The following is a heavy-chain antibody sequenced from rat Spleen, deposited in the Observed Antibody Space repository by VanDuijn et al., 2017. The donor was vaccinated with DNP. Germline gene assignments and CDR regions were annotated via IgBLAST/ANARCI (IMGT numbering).Heavy chain of an antibody. CDR1: GFTFSDFD. Sequence: EVQLVESGGGLVQPGRSLKLSCAASGFTFSDFDMAWVRQAPTKGLEWVACMSPTSRSSYYRDSVKGRFTISRDNAKNTLYLQMNSLRSEDTATYYCARGVYYGLGWYFDFWGPGTMVTVSS. CDR2: MSPTSRSS. CDR3: ARGVYYGLGWYFDF. J-gene: IGHJ1*01. V-gene: IGHV5S13*01. D-gene: IGHD1-6*01.